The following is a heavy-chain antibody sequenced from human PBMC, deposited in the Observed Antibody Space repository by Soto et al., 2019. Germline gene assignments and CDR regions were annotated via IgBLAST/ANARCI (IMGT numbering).Heavy chain of an antibody. V-gene: IGHV1-18*01. CDR1: GYTFSNYV. D-gene: IGHD2-2*01. CDR2: ISLYSDAT. J-gene: IGHJ5*02. CDR3: ARVVPGAEAWFGP. Sequence: QVQLVQSGGEVKRPGASVKVSCKTSGYTFSNYVITWVRQAPGQPLEWMGWISLYSDATNYSQKFQSRVYMTTDTSTTTAYMELRSVRSDDTAVYYCARVVPGAEAWFGPWGKGTLVTVSS.